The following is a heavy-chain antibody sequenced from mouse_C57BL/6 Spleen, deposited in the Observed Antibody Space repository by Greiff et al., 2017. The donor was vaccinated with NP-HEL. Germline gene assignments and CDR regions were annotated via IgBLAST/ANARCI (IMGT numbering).Heavy chain of an antibody. J-gene: IGHJ1*03. CDR3: APYYYGPWYFDV. CDR1: GYAFSSYW. CDR2: IYPGDGDT. V-gene: IGHV1-80*01. D-gene: IGHD1-1*01. Sequence: VQLQQSGAELVKPGASVKISCKASGYAFSSYWMNWVKQRPGKGLEWIGQIYPGDGDTNYNGKFKGKATMTADKSSSTAYMQLSCLPSEDSAVYFCAPYYYGPWYFDVWGTGTTVTVSS.